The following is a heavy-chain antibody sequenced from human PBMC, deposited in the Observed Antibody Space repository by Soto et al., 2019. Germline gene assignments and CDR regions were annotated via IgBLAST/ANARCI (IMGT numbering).Heavy chain of an antibody. V-gene: IGHV1-18*01. J-gene: IGHJ6*03. CDR3: ARQGYDFWSGYKRTGYYYYVDV. D-gene: IGHD3-3*01. Sequence: QVQLVQSGAEVKKPGASVKVSCKASGYTFTSYGISWVRQAPGQGLEWMGWINAYNGNTDYAQKLQGRVTMTTDTSTSIAYMELRSLRSDDTAVYYCARQGYDFWSGYKRTGYYYYVDVWGKGTTVTVSS. CDR2: INAYNGNT. CDR1: GYTFTSYG.